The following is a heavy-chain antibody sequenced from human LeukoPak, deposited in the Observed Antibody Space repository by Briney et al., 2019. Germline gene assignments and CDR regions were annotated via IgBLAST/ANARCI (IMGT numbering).Heavy chain of an antibody. J-gene: IGHJ6*03. Sequence: GGSLRLSCAASGFTFSDYYMSWIRQAPGKGLEWVSYISSSGSTIYCADSVKGRFTISRDNSKNTLYLQMNSLRAEDTAVYYCAKGGTWVPQDYMDVWGKGTTVTVSS. D-gene: IGHD1-1*01. CDR3: AKGGTWVPQDYMDV. CDR2: ISSSGSTI. CDR1: GFTFSDYY. V-gene: IGHV3-11*01.